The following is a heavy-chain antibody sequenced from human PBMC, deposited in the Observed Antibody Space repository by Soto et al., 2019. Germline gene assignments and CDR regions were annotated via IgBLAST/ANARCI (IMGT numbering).Heavy chain of an antibody. CDR2: INPSGGST. V-gene: IGHV1-46*01. CDR1: GYTFTSYY. J-gene: IGHJ3*02. CDR3: ARDPTYYDFWSGSTAQDAFDI. D-gene: IGHD3-3*01. Sequence: ASVKVSCKASGYTFTSYYTHWVRQAPGQVLEWMGIINPSGGSTSYAQKFQGRVTMTRDTSTSTVYMELSSLRSEDTAVYYCARDPTYYDFWSGSTAQDAFDIWGQGTMVTVSS.